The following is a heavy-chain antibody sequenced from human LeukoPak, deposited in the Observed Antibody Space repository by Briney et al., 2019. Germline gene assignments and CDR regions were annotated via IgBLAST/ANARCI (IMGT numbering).Heavy chain of an antibody. D-gene: IGHD1-26*01. CDR1: GGSISTTSY. V-gene: IGHV4-4*02. CDR3: SRESGPYSPFGH. Sequence: SGTLSLTCAVSGGSISTTSYCRWVRQSPGRGLEGIGEISLSGYTGYNPSLSGRVTMSLDESKNHLSLTLTSVTAADTAIYHCSRESGPYSPFGHWGQGILVTVTT. CDR2: ISLSGYT. J-gene: IGHJ4*02.